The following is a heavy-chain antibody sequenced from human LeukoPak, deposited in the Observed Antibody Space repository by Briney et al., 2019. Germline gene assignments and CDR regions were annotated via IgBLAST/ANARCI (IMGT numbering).Heavy chain of an antibody. Sequence: SETLSLTCTVSGGSIRSYYWSWIRQPPGKGLEWIGYIYYSGSTNYNPSLKGRVTISVDTSKNQFSLKLSSVTAADTAVYYCASSRRDYYYGMDVWSQGTTVTVSS. D-gene: IGHD6-13*01. CDR2: IYYSGST. CDR1: GGSIRSYY. CDR3: ASSRRDYYYGMDV. J-gene: IGHJ6*02. V-gene: IGHV4-59*08.